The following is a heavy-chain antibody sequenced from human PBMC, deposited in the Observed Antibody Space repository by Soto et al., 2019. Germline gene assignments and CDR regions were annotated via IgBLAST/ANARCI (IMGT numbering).Heavy chain of an antibody. CDR3: ARVVVAGGYCSGGSCYGAFDI. CDR1: GFTFSSYS. CDR2: ISSSSSYI. J-gene: IGHJ3*02. D-gene: IGHD2-15*01. V-gene: IGHV3-21*01. Sequence: EVQLVESGGGLVKPGGSLRLSCAASGFTFSSYSMNWVRQAPGKGLEWVSSISSSSSYIYYADSVKGRFTISRDNAKNSLYLQMNSRRAEDTAVYYCARVVVAGGYCSGGSCYGAFDIWGQGTMVTVSS.